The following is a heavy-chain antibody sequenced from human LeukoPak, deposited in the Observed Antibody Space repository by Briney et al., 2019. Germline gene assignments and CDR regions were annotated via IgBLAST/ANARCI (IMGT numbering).Heavy chain of an antibody. J-gene: IGHJ4*02. CDR3: ARVAGSIDY. CDR1: GYTFTRYD. Sequence: GASVKVSRKASGYTFTRYDINWVRQATGQGLEWTGWTNPNSGNTGYAQKFQGRVTMTRDTSTSTAYMELSSLRSEDTAVYYCARVAGSIDYWGQGTLVTVSS. CDR2: TNPNSGNT. D-gene: IGHD6-19*01. V-gene: IGHV1-8*01.